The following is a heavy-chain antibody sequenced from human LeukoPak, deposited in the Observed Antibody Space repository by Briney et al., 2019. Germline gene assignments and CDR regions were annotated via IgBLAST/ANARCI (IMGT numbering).Heavy chain of an antibody. J-gene: IGHJ4*02. Sequence: GGSLRLSCAASGFAFSSYAMSWVRQAPGKGLEWVSAISGSGGSTYYADSVKSRFTISRDNSRNTLSLQMDSLRAEDTAVYYCAKDHESDGYPCLDHWGLGTLVTVSS. D-gene: IGHD3-22*01. CDR2: ISGSGGST. CDR3: AKDHESDGYPCLDH. V-gene: IGHV3-23*01. CDR1: GFAFSSYA.